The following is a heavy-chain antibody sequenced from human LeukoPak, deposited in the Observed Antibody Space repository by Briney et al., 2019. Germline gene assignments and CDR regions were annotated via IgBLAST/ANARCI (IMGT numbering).Heavy chain of an antibody. CDR1: GFTFSSYA. CDR2: IRYDGSRT. Sequence: GGSLRLSCAASGFTFSSYAMHWVRQAPGKGLEWVAFIRYDGSRTFYGESVKGRFTISRGNPKSTLNLQMNSVSNEDTAVYYCTTEPGDYSSVSGFDYWGQGTLVTVSS. V-gene: IGHV3-30*02. D-gene: IGHD6-19*01. J-gene: IGHJ4*02. CDR3: TTEPGDYSSVSGFDY.